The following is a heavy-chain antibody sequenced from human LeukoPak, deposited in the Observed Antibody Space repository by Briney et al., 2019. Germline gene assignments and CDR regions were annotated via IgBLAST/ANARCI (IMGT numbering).Heavy chain of an antibody. J-gene: IGHJ4*02. CDR1: GFTFDDYA. V-gene: IGHV3-43*02. Sequence: PGGSLRLCCAASGFTFDDYAMHWVRQAPGKGLEWVSLISGDGGSTYYADSVKGRFTISRDNSKNSLYLQMNSLRTEDTALYYCAKDKTGGSYQYYFDYWGQGTLVTVSS. D-gene: IGHD1-26*01. CDR3: AKDKTGGSYQYYFDY. CDR2: ISGDGGST.